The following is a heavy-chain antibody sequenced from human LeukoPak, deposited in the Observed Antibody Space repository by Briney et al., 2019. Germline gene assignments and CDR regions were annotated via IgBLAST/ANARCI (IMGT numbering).Heavy chain of an antibody. CDR2: IIPIFGTA. CDR3: ARGEQLWCDFDY. V-gene: IGHV1-69*05. J-gene: IGHJ4*02. Sequence: SVKVSCKASGGTFSSYAISWVRQAPGQGLEWMGRIIPIFGTANYAQKFQGKVTITTDESTSTAYMELSSLRSEDTAVYYCARGEQLWCDFDYWGQGTLVTVSS. CDR1: GGTFSSYA. D-gene: IGHD5-18*01.